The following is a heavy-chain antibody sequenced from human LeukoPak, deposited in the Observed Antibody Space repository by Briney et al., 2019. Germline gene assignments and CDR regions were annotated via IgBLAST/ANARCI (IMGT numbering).Heavy chain of an antibody. J-gene: IGHJ4*02. V-gene: IGHV4-34*01. Sequence: PSETPSLTCAVYGGSFSGYYWSWIRQPPGKGLEWIGEINHSGSTNYNPSLKSRVTISVDTSKNQFSLKLSSVTAADTAVYYCARDSSARYSASWYVVGDFDYWGQGTLVTVSS. D-gene: IGHD6-13*01. CDR1: GGSFSGYY. CDR2: INHSGST. CDR3: ARDSSARYSASWYVVGDFDY.